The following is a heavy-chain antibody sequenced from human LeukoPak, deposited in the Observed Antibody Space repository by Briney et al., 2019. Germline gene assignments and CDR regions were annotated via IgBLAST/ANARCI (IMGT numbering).Heavy chain of an antibody. D-gene: IGHD3-22*01. CDR1: GGSFSGYY. V-gene: IGHV4-34*01. J-gene: IGHJ4*02. CDR2: INHSGST. CDR3: ARRRPPWRIITMIVVARTMGYFDY. Sequence: PSETLSLTCAVYGGSFSGYYWSWIRQPPGKGLEWIGEINHSGSTNYNPSLKSRVTISVDTSKNQFSLKLSSVTAADTAVYYCARRRPPWRIITMIVVARTMGYFDYWGQGTLVTVSS.